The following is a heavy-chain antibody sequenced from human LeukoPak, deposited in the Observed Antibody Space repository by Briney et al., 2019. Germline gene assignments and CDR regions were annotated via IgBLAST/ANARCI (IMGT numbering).Heavy chain of an antibody. CDR2: ISYDGSNK. V-gene: IGHV3-30*18. J-gene: IGHJ4*02. Sequence: GRSLRLSCAASGFTFSSYGMHWVRQAPGMGLEWVAVISYDGSNKYYADSVKGRFTISRDNSKNTLYLQMNSLRAEDTAVYYCAKAFRRITMIVVAPEADYWGQGTLVTVSS. CDR3: AKAFRRITMIVVAPEADY. D-gene: IGHD3-22*01. CDR1: GFTFSSYG.